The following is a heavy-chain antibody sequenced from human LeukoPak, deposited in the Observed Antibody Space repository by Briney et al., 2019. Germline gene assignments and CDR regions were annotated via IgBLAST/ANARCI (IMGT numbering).Heavy chain of an antibody. CDR1: GYTFTRSD. V-gene: IGHV1-8*01. D-gene: IGHD4/OR15-4a*01. CDR2: MNPNTGNT. CDR3: ARDDYPYGLDV. Sequence: ASVKVSCKASGYTFTRSDINWVRQATGQGLEWMGWMNPNTGNTGYAQRFQGRVTMTRDTSISTAYMELSSLRSEDTAVYYCARDDYPYGLDVWGQGTTVTVTS. J-gene: IGHJ6*02.